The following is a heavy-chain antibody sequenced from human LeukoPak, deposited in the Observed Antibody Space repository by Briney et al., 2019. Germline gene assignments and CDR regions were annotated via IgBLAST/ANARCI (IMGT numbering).Heavy chain of an antibody. D-gene: IGHD4-17*01. J-gene: IGHJ4*02. CDR1: GGSVSSGSYY. CDR2: IYYTGST. CDR3: ARVVTTGSYFDY. Sequence: SESLSLTCTVSGGSVSSGSYYWGWIRQPPGKGLEWIAYIYYTGSTNYNPSLRSRVTISLDTSKNQFSLKLSSVTAADTAVFYCARVVTTGSYFDYWGQGTLVTVSS. V-gene: IGHV4-61*01.